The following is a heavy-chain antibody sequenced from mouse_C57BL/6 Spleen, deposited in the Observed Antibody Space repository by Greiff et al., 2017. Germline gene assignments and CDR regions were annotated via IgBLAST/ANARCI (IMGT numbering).Heavy chain of an antibody. CDR2: INPGSGGT. CDR1: GYAFTNYL. V-gene: IGHV1-54*01. D-gene: IGHD1-3*01. CDR3: AREVYSPRYFDV. Sequence: QVQLKQSGAELVRPGTSVKVSCKASGYAFTNYLIEWVKQRPGQGLEWIGVINPGSGGTNYNEKFKGKATLTADKSSSTAYMQLSSLTSEDSAVYFCAREVYSPRYFDVWGTGTTVTVSS. J-gene: IGHJ1*03.